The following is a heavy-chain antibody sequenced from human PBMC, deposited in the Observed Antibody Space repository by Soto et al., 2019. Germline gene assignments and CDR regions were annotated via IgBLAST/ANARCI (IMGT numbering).Heavy chain of an antibody. V-gene: IGHV4-4*07. J-gene: IGHJ5*02. CDR2: IYSSGST. Sequence: KPSETLSLTCTVTCGAISGYYWTWIRQSDGEGLEWIGRIYSSGSTNYNPSLKSRVTISLDTSMNYFSLRLSSVTAADTAVYYCARGQRFSDWFDPWGQGTLVTVSS. CDR1: CGAISGYY. D-gene: IGHD3-3*01. CDR3: ARGQRFSDWFDP.